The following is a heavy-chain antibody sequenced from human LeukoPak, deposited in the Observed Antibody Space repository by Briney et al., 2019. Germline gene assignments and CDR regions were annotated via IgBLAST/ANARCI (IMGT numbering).Heavy chain of an antibody. CDR2: ISAYNGNT. CDR1: GGTFSSYA. V-gene: IGHV1-18*01. D-gene: IGHD5-12*01. CDR3: AREANNWFDP. Sequence: ASVKGSCKASGGTFSSYAISWVRQAPGQGLEWMGWISAYNGNTNYAQKLQGRVTMTTDTSTSTAYMELRSLRSDDTAVYYCAREANNWFDPWGQGTLATVSS. J-gene: IGHJ5*02.